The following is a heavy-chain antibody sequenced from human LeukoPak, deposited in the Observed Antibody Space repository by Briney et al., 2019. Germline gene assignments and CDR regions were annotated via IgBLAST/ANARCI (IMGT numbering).Heavy chain of an antibody. V-gene: IGHV3-21*01. CDR1: GFTFSSYS. CDR3: ARALTTLTYEGY. D-gene: IGHD1-1*01. CDR2: ISSSGSYI. J-gene: IGHJ4*02. Sequence: GGSLRLSCAASGFTFSSYSINWVRQAPGKGLEWVSSISSSGSYIYYADSVKGRFTVSRDNAKDSLYLQMNSLRAEDTAVYYCARALTTLTYEGYWGQGTLVTVSS.